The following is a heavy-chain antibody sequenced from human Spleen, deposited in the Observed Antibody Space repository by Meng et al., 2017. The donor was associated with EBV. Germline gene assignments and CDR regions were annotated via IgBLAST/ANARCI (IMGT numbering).Heavy chain of an antibody. CDR2: INHSGIT. CDR1: GESFSGNY. D-gene: IGHD4-17*01. Sequence: QVQLQQWGAGLLAPSEPLSLTCAVYGESFSGNYWTWIRQPPGKGLECIGDINHSGITNYNPSLKSRVTISADTSKNQFSLKMTSVTAADTALYYCAGGRGLPNYWGQGTLVTVSS. J-gene: IGHJ4*02. V-gene: IGHV4-34*01. CDR3: AGGRGLPNY.